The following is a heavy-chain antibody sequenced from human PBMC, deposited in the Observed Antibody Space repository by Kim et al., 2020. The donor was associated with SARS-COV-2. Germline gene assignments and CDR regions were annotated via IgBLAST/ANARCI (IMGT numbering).Heavy chain of an antibody. CDR2: INHSGST. Sequence: SETLSLTCAVYGGSFSGYYWSWIRQPPGKGLEWIGEINHSGSTNYNPSLKSRVTISVDTSKNQFSLKLSSVTAADTAVYYCASSKVYCSGGSCYPYYYYYYGMDVWGQGTTVTVSS. V-gene: IGHV4-34*01. CDR3: ASSKVYCSGGSCYPYYYYYYGMDV. CDR1: GGSFSGYY. J-gene: IGHJ6*02. D-gene: IGHD2-15*01.